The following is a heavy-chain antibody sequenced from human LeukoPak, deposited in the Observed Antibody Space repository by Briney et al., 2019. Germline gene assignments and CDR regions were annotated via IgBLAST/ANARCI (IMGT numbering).Heavy chain of an antibody. D-gene: IGHD2-21*01. CDR1: GFTFSSYW. J-gene: IGHJ4*02. V-gene: IGHV3-7*03. Sequence: GGSLRLSCAASGFTFSSYWMNWVRQAPGKGLEWVANIKQDGSEKNYVGFVKGRFTISRDNAKNSLFLQMNRLRAGDTAVYHCATGLWTFGSWGQGTLVTVSS. CDR3: ATGLWTFGS. CDR2: IKQDGSEK.